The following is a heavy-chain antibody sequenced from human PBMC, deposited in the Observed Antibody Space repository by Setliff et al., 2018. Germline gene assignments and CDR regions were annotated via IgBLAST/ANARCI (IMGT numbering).Heavy chain of an antibody. J-gene: IGHJ3*02. CDR3: ARRAGDAFDI. CDR1: GYSFSIYW. V-gene: IGHV5-51*01. CDR2: IYPGDSDT. Sequence: GESLKISCKGSGYSFSIYWIGWVRQMPGKGLEWMGIIYPGDSDTIYRPSFRGQVTISADKSISTAYLRWSSLKASDTAMYYCARRAGDAFDIWGQGTMVT.